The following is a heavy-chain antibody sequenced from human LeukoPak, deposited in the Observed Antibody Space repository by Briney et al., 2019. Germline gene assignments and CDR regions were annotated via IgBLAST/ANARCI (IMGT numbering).Heavy chain of an antibody. D-gene: IGHD5-18*01. V-gene: IGHV5-51*01. CDR2: IYPGDSDT. CDR3: ARGGGYNYGTFDY. Sequence: PGGALRLSCKGSGYSFTNYWIGWVRQMPGKGLEWMGIIYPGDSDTRYSPSFQGQVTISADKSISTAYLQWSSLKASDTAMYYCARGGGYNYGTFDYWGQGTLVTVSS. CDR1: GYSFTNYW. J-gene: IGHJ4*02.